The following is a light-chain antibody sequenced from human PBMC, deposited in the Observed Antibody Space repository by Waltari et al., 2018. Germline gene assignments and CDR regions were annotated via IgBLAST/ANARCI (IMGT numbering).Light chain of an antibody. J-gene: IGLJ2*01. V-gene: IGLV2-14*01. CDR1: NNDIGAHNL. CDR3: SSYATRYMVL. CDR2: EVS. Sequence: QSALTQPASVSGSVGQSISIHCTGSNNDIGAHNLDPCYQQYPGKPPKLVIYEVSNRPSGVSNRFSASKSGTTASLTISGLQAEDEAEYFCSSYATRYMVLFGGGTRVTVL.